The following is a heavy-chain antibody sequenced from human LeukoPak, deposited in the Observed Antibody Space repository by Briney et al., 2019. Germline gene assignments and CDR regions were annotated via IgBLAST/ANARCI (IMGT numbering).Heavy chain of an antibody. V-gene: IGHV3-7*01. CDR1: GFTFSDYW. Sequence: GVSLRLSCTASGFTFSDYWMTWVRQARGKGREWVANIKQDGRAKYYVESVKGRFTISRDNAKNSLYLQMDSLRVEDTATYYCARWRGSTSERSDYWGQGTLVTVSS. J-gene: IGHJ4*02. CDR2: IKQDGRAK. CDR3: ARWRGSTSERSDY. D-gene: IGHD2-2*01.